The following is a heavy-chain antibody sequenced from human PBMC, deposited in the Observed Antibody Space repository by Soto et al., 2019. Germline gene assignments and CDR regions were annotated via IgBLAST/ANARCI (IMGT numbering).Heavy chain of an antibody. D-gene: IGHD7-27*01. J-gene: IGHJ4*02. CDR1: GFSFSISP. V-gene: IGHV3-30-3*01. CDR3: ARDPKTSGGQHWAFNYFDS. Sequence: GGSLRLSCKASGFSFSISPMHWVRQAPGKGPEWVALISYDGTNKFYADSVKGRFTISRDNSKSTLYLQVDSLRPEDAAVYYCARDPKTSGGQHWAFNYFDSWGQGTLVSVSS. CDR2: ISYDGTNK.